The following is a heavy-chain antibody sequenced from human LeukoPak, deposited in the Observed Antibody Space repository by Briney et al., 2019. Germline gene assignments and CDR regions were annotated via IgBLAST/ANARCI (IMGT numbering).Heavy chain of an antibody. Sequence: SQTLSLTCTVSGGSISSSNNYWGWIRQPPGKGLEWVGSIYNSGSTYYNPSLKSRVTISVDTSKNQFSLKLSSVTAADTAVYYCTRRGVGYEPIDYWGQGTLVIVSS. D-gene: IGHD5-12*01. CDR2: IYNSGST. J-gene: IGHJ4*02. CDR3: TRRGVGYEPIDY. V-gene: IGHV4-39*01. CDR1: GGSISSSNNY.